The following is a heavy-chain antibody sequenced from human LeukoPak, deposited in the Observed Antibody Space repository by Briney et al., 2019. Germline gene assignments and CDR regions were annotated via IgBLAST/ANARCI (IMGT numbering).Heavy chain of an antibody. D-gene: IGHD3-10*01. J-gene: IGHJ6*02. CDR2: IYYSGST. Sequence: SETLSVTRIVSGGSISSSSYYWGWIRQPPGKGLEWIGSIYYSGSTYYNPSLKSRVTISVDTSKNQFSLKLSSVTAADTAVYYCARHGPLWFGELWSYYYGMDVWGQGTTVTVSS. V-gene: IGHV4-39*01. CDR3: ARHGPLWFGELWSYYYGMDV. CDR1: GGSISSSSYY.